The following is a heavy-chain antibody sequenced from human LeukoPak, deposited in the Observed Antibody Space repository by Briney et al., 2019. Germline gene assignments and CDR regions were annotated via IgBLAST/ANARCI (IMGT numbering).Heavy chain of an antibody. Sequence: GGSLRLSCAASGFTFSSYWMSWVRQAPGKGLEWVANIKQDGSNKYYADSVKGRFTISRDNSKNTLYLQMNSLRAEDTAVYYCAKDDHRYCSGGSCYSNFWGQGTLVTVSS. V-gene: IGHV3-7*01. CDR3: AKDDHRYCSGGSCYSNF. J-gene: IGHJ4*02. D-gene: IGHD2-15*01. CDR1: GFTFSSYW. CDR2: IKQDGSNK.